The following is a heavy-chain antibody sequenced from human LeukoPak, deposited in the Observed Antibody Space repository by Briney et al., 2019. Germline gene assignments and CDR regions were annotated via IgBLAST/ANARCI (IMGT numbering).Heavy chain of an antibody. J-gene: IGHJ3*02. Sequence: SETLSLTCTVSGGSISSYYWSWIRQPPGKGLEWIGYIYYSGSTNYNPSLKSRVTISVDTSKNQFSLKLSSVTSADTAVYYCARSWDPPAFDIWGQGTMVTVSS. CDR1: GGSISSYY. CDR2: IYYSGST. CDR3: ARSWDPPAFDI. V-gene: IGHV4-59*01. D-gene: IGHD1-26*01.